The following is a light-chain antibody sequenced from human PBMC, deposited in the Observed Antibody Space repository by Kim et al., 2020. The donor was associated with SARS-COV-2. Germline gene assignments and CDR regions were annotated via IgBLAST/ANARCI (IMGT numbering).Light chain of an antibody. CDR2: SAS. V-gene: IGKV1-27*01. Sequence: DIQMTQSPSSLSASVGDRVTITCRASQDINNYLAWYQQKPGKVPKVLIYSASALRSGVPSRFSGSGSGTDFTLTISSLQPEDVATYYCQNYDGAPWTFGQGTKLEIK. CDR3: QNYDGAPWT. J-gene: IGKJ1*01. CDR1: QDINNY.